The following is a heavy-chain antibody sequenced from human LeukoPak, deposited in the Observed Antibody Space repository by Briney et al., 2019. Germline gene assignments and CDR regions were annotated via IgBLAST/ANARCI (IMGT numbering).Heavy chain of an antibody. CDR2: TYYRSKWY. D-gene: IGHD2/OR15-2a*01. CDR1: GDSVSSNSAA. CDR3: ARDRNFGGPYNSIDY. J-gene: IGHJ4*02. Sequence: QTLSLTCAISGDSVSSNSAAWNWIRQSPSRGLEWLGRTYYRSKWYNAVSVKSRITINPDTSKNQVSLQLNSVTPEDTAVYYCARDRNFGGPYNSIDYWGQGTLVTVSS. V-gene: IGHV6-1*01.